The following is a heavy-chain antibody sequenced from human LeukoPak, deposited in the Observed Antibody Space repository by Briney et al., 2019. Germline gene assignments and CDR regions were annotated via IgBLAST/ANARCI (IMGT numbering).Heavy chain of an antibody. V-gene: IGHV1-18*01. D-gene: IGHD6-13*01. CDR1: GYTFTSYG. CDR2: ISAYNGNT. CDR3: ARDHPPIAAAGPDY. J-gene: IGHJ4*02. Sequence: ASVKVSCKASGYTFTSYGISWVRQAPGQGLEWMGWISAYNGNTNYAQKLQGRVTMTTDTSTSTAYMELRSLRSDDTAVYYCARDHPPIAAAGPDYWSQGTLVTVSP.